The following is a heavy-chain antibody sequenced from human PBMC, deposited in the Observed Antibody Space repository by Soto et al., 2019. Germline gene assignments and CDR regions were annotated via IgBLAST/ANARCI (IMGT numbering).Heavy chain of an antibody. J-gene: IGHJ4*02. CDR3: ARDMTRTVVPYFDF. Sequence: ASVKVSCKASRVAFSNYVVNWVRQAPGQGLEWMGRIIPISGAANYAQKFQGRVTITADKSTSTSYMELSSLRSEDTAVYYCARDMTRTVVPYFDFWGQGTLVTVSS. V-gene: IGHV1-69*06. D-gene: IGHD1-7*01. CDR1: RVAFSNYV. CDR2: IIPISGAA.